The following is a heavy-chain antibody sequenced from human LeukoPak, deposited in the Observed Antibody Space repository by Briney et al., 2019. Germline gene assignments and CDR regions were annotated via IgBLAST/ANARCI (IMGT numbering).Heavy chain of an antibody. V-gene: IGHV3-30*18. CDR3: AKDPDCTSGVCYTFFDY. D-gene: IGHD2-8*01. CDR2: ISYDGPNK. CDR1: GFTFNNYG. Sequence: GGSLRLSCAASGFTFNNYGMHWVRQAPGKGLEWVAVISYDGPNKYYADSVKGRFTISRDNSKNTLYLQMNSLRAEDTAVYYCAKDPDCTSGVCYTFFDYWGQGTLVTVSS. J-gene: IGHJ4*02.